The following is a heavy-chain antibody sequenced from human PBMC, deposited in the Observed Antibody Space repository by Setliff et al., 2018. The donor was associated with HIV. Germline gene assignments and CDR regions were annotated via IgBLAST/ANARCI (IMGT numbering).Heavy chain of an antibody. V-gene: IGHV1-8*02. J-gene: IGHJ6*03. CDR3: ARGAWYTSGWYSSRYMDV. D-gene: IGHD6-19*01. Sequence: GASVKVSCKASGYTFTNSDINWVRQATGQGLEWMGWMNPNSGNTGYAQKFQGRVIMTRDTSITTAYMELSSLRSDDTAVYYCARGAWYTSGWYSSRYMDVWGKGTMVTVSS. CDR2: MNPNSGNT. CDR1: GYTFTNSD.